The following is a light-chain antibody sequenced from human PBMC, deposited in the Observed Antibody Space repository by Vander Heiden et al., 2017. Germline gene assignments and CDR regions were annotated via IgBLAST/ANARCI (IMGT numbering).Light chain of an antibody. CDR2: GAS. V-gene: IGKV3-15*01. CDR1: QSVSSS. J-gene: IGKJ4*01. CDR3: QQDNNWPPLT. Sequence: TVMTQSAATLSVSPGERATLSCRASQSVSSSLAWYQQKPGQAPRLLIYGASTRATGIPARFSGSGYGTEFTLTISSRQSEDFAVYYCQQDNNWPPLTFGGGTKVEIK.